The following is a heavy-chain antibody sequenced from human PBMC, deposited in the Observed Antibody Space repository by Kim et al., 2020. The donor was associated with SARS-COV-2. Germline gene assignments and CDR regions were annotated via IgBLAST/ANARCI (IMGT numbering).Heavy chain of an antibody. Sequence: ASVKVSCKASGYTFTGYYMHWVRQAPGQGLEWMGWINPNSGGTNYAQKFQGWVTMTRDTSISTAYMELSRLRSDDTAVYYCARGPFLSSGWYGMEYYYYGMDVGGQGTTVTVSS. CDR3: ARGPFLSSGWYGMEYYYYGMDV. J-gene: IGHJ6*02. V-gene: IGHV1-2*04. CDR1: GYTFTGYY. CDR2: INPNSGGT. D-gene: IGHD6-19*01.